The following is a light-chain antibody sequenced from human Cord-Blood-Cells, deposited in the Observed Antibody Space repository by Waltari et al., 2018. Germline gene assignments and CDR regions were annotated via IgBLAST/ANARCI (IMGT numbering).Light chain of an antibody. CDR2: EVS. CDR3: SSYTSSSTYYV. J-gene: IGLJ1*01. CDR1: SSDVGRYNR. Sequence: QSALTQPPSVSGSPGQSVTISCTVTSSDVGRYNRVSWYQQPPGTAPKLMIYEVSNRPSGVPDRFSGSKSGNTASLTISGLQAEDEADYHCSSYTSSSTYYVFGTGTKVTVL. V-gene: IGLV2-18*02.